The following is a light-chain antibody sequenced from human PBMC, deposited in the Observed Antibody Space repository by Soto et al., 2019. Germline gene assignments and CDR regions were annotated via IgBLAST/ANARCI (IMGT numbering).Light chain of an antibody. CDR2: GPS. CDR1: QSVSSNY. J-gene: IGKJ2*01. Sequence: EIVLTQSPDTLSLSPGERATLSCRASQSVSSNYLAWYQQKPGQAPRLLIYGPSSRATGIPDRFSGSGSGTGFTLTISRLELEDFVMYYWHQYCTSPRYAFGQESKFEIK. V-gene: IGKV3-20*01. CDR3: HQYCTSPRYA.